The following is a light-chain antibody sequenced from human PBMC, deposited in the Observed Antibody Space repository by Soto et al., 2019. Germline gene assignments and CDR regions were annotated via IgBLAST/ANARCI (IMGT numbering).Light chain of an antibody. CDR3: AAWDDSLSGGV. CDR2: SNN. CDR1: SSNIGSNY. J-gene: IGLJ3*02. Sequence: QSVLTQPPSASGTPGQRVTISCSGSSSNIGSNYLYWYQQLPGTAPKLLMYSNNQRPSGVPDRFSGSKSGTSASLAISGLRSEDEADYYCAAWDDSLSGGVFGGGTKLTVL. V-gene: IGLV1-47*02.